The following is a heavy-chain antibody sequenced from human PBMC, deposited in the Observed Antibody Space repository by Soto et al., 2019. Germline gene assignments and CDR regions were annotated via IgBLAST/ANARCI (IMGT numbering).Heavy chain of an antibody. CDR3: ARGGYSYGAGGSWFDP. V-gene: IGHV4-59*01. D-gene: IGHD5-18*01. Sequence: ETLSLTCTVSCGSISSYYWIWIRQPPGKGLEWIGYIYYSGSTNYNPSLKSRVTISVDTSKNQFSLKLSSVTAADTAVYYCARGGYSYGAGGSWFDPWGQGTLVTVSS. CDR2: IYYSGST. J-gene: IGHJ5*02. CDR1: CGSISSYY.